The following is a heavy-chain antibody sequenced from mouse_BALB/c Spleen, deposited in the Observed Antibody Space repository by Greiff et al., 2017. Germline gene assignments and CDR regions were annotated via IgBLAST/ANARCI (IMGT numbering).Heavy chain of an antibody. CDR2: IWAGGST. Sequence: VKLQESGPGLVAPSQSLSITCTVSGFSLTSYGVHWVRQPPGKGLEWLGVIWAGGSTNYNSALMSRLSISKDNSKSQVFLKMNSLQTDDTAMYYCARGYYGSSYDYWGQGTTLTVSS. V-gene: IGHV2-9*02. D-gene: IGHD1-1*01. CDR3: ARGYYGSSYDY. CDR1: GFSLTSYG. J-gene: IGHJ2*01.